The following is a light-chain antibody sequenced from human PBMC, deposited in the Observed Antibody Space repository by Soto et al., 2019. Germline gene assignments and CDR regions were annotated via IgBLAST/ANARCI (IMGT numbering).Light chain of an antibody. CDR1: NIGSIS. Sequence: SCELTQPPSVSVAPGKTATIACGGDNIGSISVHWYQHKPGQAPLIVISYDHDRPSGIPERFSGSNSGSTATLTISRVEAGDEADYYCQVWDTSSDQQVFGGGTKVTVL. J-gene: IGLJ2*01. V-gene: IGLV3-21*01. CDR3: QVWDTSSDQQV. CDR2: YDH.